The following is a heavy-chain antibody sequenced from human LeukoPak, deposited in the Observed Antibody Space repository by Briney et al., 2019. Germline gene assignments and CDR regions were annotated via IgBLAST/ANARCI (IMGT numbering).Heavy chain of an antibody. D-gene: IGHD2-15*01. CDR1: GGSISSYY. Sequence: SETLSLTCTVSGGSISSYYWSWIRQPPGKGLEWIGSIYYSGSTYYNPSLKSRVTISVDTSKNQFSLKLSSVTAADTAVYYCARGSLTGEYFDYWGQGTLVTVSS. CDR3: ARGSLTGEYFDY. V-gene: IGHV4-59*05. CDR2: IYYSGST. J-gene: IGHJ4*02.